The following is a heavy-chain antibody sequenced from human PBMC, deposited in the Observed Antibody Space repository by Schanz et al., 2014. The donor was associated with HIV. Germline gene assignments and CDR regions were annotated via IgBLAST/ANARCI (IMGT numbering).Heavy chain of an antibody. V-gene: IGHV3-30*18. CDR3: AKDRNQYDSRYIGKGNYYYYYGMDV. CDR1: GFTFSNYG. CDR2: ISYDGTNK. Sequence: QVQLVESGGGVVQPGRSLKLSCAASGFTFSNYGMHWVRQAPGKGLEWVAVISYDGTNKKFADSVKGRFTISRDNSKITLYLQMKSLRPEDTAVYYCAKDRNQYDSRYIGKGNYYYYYGMDVWGQGTTVTVSS. D-gene: IGHD3-22*01. J-gene: IGHJ6*02.